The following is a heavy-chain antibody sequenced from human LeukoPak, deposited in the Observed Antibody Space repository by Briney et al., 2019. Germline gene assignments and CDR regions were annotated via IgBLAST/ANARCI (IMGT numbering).Heavy chain of an antibody. D-gene: IGHD3-3*01. J-gene: IGHJ2*01. V-gene: IGHV3-7*01. CDR3: ARERLGDDIYFDL. CDR1: GFTFSHYW. Sequence: SGGSLRLSCTASGFTFSHYWMSWVRQAPGKGLEWVANTKQDGSEKYYVDSVRGRFTISRDNAKNSLFLQMNSLRAEDTAVYFCARERLGDDIYFDLWGRGTWSLSPQ. CDR2: TKQDGSEK.